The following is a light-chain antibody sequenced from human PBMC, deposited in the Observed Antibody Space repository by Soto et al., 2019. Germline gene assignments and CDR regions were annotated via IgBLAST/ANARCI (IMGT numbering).Light chain of an antibody. CDR2: GAS. Sequence: EIVLTQSPGILSLSPGERASLSCGASQSISSSFLAWYQQKPGQAPRLLIYGASSRATGIPDRFSGTGSETDFTLTISRLEPEDFAVYYCQQYNNWPRTFGQGTRLEIK. V-gene: IGKV3-20*01. J-gene: IGKJ5*01. CDR3: QQYNNWPRT. CDR1: QSISSSF.